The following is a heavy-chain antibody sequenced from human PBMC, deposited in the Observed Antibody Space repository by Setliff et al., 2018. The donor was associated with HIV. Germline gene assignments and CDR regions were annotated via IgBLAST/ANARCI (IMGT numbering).Heavy chain of an antibody. V-gene: IGHV4-4*08. D-gene: IGHD4-4*01. J-gene: IGHJ4*02. CDR1: GISINGYY. CDR2: VSSIGNT. Sequence: SETLSLTCSVSGISINGYYWSWIRQSPRTRLEWIGYVSSIGNTNYNPSLKSRVTISVDTSKNQFSLQLNSVTAADTAVYYCAREHDYSNYRRLDSWGQGILVTVSS. CDR3: AREHDYSNYRRLDS.